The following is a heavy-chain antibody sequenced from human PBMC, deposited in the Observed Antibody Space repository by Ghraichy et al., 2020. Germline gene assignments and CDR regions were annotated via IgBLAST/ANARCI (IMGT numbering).Heavy chain of an antibody. J-gene: IGHJ4*02. CDR2: ITSTSNTN. CDR3: ARDSSIFSY. V-gene: IGHV3-48*02. CDR1: GFTFSAST. D-gene: IGHD2-2*01. Sequence: GGSLRLSCGASGFTFSASTMSWVRQAPGKGLEWVSSITSTSNTNYYADSVKGRFTISRDNAKNSLFLQMNSLRDEDTAVYYCARDSSIFSYWGQGTLVTVSS.